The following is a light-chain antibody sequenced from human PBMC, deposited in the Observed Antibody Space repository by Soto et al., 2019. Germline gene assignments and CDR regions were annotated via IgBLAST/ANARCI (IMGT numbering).Light chain of an antibody. CDR2: DVT. J-gene: IGLJ1*01. Sequence: QSALTQPASVSGSPGQSITISCTGTSGDVGGYNFVSWYQQYPGKAPKLMIHDVTARPSGVSIRFSGSKPGTTASLTISGLQPEDEADYYCCSYASSTSYVFGAGTKVTVL. V-gene: IGLV2-14*01. CDR3: CSYASSTSYV. CDR1: SGDVGGYNF.